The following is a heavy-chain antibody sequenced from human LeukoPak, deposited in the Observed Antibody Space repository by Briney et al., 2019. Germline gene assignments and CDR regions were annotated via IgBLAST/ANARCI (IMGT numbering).Heavy chain of an antibody. Sequence: GGSLRLSCAASGFTFSSHAMSWVRQAPGKGLEWVSAISGSGGSTYYADSVKGRFTISRDNSKNTLYLQMNSLRAEDTAAYYCAKDNRDSSGWYVGYWGQGTLVTVSS. CDR3: AKDNRDSSGWYVGY. CDR2: ISGSGGST. J-gene: IGHJ4*02. CDR1: GFTFSSHA. D-gene: IGHD6-19*01. V-gene: IGHV3-23*01.